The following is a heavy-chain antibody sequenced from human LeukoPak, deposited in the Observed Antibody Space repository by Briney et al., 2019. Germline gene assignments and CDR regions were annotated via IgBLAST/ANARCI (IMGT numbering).Heavy chain of an antibody. CDR1: GGTFSSYA. CDR2: IIPIFGTA. Sequence: SVKVSCKASGGTFSSYAISWVRQAPGQGLEWMGGIIPIFGTANYAQKFQGRVTMTRDTSTSTVYMELSSLRSEDTAVYYCATDPNDAFDIWGQGTMVTVSS. J-gene: IGHJ3*02. V-gene: IGHV1-69*05. CDR3: ATDPNDAFDI.